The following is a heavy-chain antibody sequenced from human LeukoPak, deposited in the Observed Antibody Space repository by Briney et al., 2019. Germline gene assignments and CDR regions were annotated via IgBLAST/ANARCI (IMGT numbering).Heavy chain of an antibody. CDR3: ARDPMRSSLDAFDI. J-gene: IGHJ3*02. D-gene: IGHD2-2*01. CDR1: GFTFDDYG. Sequence: GGSLRLSCAASGFTFDDYGMSWVRQAPGKGLEWVSGINWNGGSTGYADSVKGRFTISRDNAKNSLYLQMNSLRAEDTALYYCARDPMRSSLDAFDIWGQGTMVTVSS. CDR2: INWNGGST. V-gene: IGHV3-20*04.